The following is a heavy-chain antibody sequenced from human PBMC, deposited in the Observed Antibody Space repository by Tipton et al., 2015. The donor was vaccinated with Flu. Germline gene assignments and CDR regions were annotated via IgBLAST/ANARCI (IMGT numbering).Heavy chain of an antibody. CDR3: ARRDYSNYVSDPKSWFDP. Sequence: TLSLTCAVSGDSIRSDYHLGWIRQFPGKGLEWIGTVSRSGSTVYNPSLTSRVTISIDRSKNQFSLNLESVTAADMAVYYCARRDYSNYVSDPKSWFDPWGQGTLVAVAS. CDR2: VSRSGST. D-gene: IGHD4-11*01. V-gene: IGHV4-38-2*01. CDR1: GDSIRSDYH. J-gene: IGHJ5*02.